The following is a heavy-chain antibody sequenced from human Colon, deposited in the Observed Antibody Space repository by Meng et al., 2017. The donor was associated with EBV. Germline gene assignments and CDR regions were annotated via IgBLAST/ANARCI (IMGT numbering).Heavy chain of an antibody. V-gene: IGHV4-39*01. Sequence: QRRESGLGLVKPAETLSLTCTVSGGPISRTGTCGGWIRQPPGKGLEWIGSQCHADDTYYNPSLMGRVTISVDTSKNQVSLKLTSVTAADTSIYYCARHTFSGNPGGIDSWGQGILVTVSS. CDR3: ARHTFSGNPGGIDS. D-gene: IGHD4-23*01. CDR2: QCHADDT. J-gene: IGHJ4*02. CDR1: GGPISRTGTC.